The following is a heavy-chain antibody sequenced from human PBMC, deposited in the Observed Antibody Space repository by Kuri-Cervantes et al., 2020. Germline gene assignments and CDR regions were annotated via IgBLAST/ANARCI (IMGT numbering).Heavy chain of an antibody. D-gene: IGHD2-15*01. CDR3: ATSRGGVLGYCSGGSCYSFGSGQYGMDV. J-gene: IGHJ6*02. V-gene: IGHV1-18*01. Sequence: ASVKVSCKASGYTFTSYGISWVRQAPGQGLEWMGWISAYNGNTNYAQKFQGRVTITADESTSTAYMELSSLRSEDTAVYYCATSRGGVLGYCSGGSCYSFGSGQYGMDVWGQGTTVTVSS. CDR2: ISAYNGNT. CDR1: GYTFTSYG.